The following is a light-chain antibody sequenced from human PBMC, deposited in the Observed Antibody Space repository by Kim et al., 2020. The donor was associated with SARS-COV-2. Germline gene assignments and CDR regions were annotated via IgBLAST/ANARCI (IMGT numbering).Light chain of an antibody. CDR2: DAS. J-gene: IGKJ4*01. Sequence: DIQLTQSPSSLSASVGDRVTITCHASQDIRNYLNWYHQKPGKAPKLLICDASNLEAGVPSRFSGSGFGTDFTFTITSLQPEDIATYYCQHYDNLDLTFGVGTKVDIK. V-gene: IGKV1-33*01. CDR3: QHYDNLDLT. CDR1: QDIRNY.